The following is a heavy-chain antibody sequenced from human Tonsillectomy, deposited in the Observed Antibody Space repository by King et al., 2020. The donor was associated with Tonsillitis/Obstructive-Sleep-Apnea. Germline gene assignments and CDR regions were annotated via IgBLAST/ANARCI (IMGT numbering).Heavy chain of an antibody. CDR1: GFTFNTYA. CDR2: ISYDGSNE. CDR3: ARDEGAVAWRISNWFES. V-gene: IGHV3-30*01. Sequence: VQLVESGGGVVQPGRSLRLSCAASGFTFNTYAIHWVRQAPGKGLECVALISYDGSNEFYPDSVKGRFTISRDNSMNTLYLQMNSLRIEDTAVYYCARDEGAVAWRISNWFESWGQGTLVTVSS. D-gene: IGHD6-19*01. J-gene: IGHJ5*01.